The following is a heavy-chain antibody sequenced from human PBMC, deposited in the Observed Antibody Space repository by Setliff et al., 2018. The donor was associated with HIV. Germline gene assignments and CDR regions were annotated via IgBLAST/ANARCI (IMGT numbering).Heavy chain of an antibody. CDR1: GFTFSGYG. V-gene: IGHV3-30*02. Sequence: QPGGSLRLSCAASGFTFSGYGMYWVRQAPGKGLEWVAFIRYDGDNKYYADSVKGRFTIFRDNAKSSMYLQMNSLRVEDTAIYYCAAVPWGHSSLIIDHWGQGTPVTVSS. CDR2: IRYDGDNK. CDR3: AAVPWGHSSLIIDH. D-gene: IGHD3-16*01. J-gene: IGHJ4*02.